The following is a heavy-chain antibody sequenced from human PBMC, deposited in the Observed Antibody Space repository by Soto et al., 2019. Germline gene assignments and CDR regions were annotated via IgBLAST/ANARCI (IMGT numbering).Heavy chain of an antibody. D-gene: IGHD2-21*01. CDR3: ARDMGHRDFDY. V-gene: IGHV3-21*01. Sequence: EVQLVESGGGLVKPGGSLRLSCAASGFTFSSYSMNWVRQAPGKGLEWVSSISSSSSYIYYADSVKGRFTISRDNAKSSLYLQMNSLRAEDTAVYYCARDMGHRDFDYWGQGTLVTVSS. CDR2: ISSSSSYI. CDR1: GFTFSSYS. J-gene: IGHJ4*02.